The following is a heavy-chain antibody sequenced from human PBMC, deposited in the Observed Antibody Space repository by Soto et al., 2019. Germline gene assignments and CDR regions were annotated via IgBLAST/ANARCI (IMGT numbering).Heavy chain of an antibody. D-gene: IGHD6-19*01. CDR1: GFAFNSFK. V-gene: IGHV3-48*03. J-gene: IGHJ5*02. CDR3: ARAYSSAWYLWFDP. CDR2: ISSGGITI. Sequence: GGSLRLSCAASGFAFNSFKMSWVRQAPEKGLEWVAHISSGGITIHYADSVKGRFTISRDNTKNSLYLQMNSLRVEDTAVYYCARAYSSAWYLWFDPWGQGTLVTVSS.